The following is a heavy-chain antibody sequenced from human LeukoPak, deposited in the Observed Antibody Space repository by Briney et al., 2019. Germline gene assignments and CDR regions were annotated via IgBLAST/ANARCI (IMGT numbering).Heavy chain of an antibody. Sequence: GGSLRLSCAASGFTFSDYAMHWVRQAPGKGLEWVAVIGYDGSNKYDADSVKGRFTISRDNSKNMMYLQMNSLRAEDTAVYYCARDSGGSPFDIWGQGTMVTVSS. CDR1: GFTFSDYA. CDR3: ARDSGGSPFDI. V-gene: IGHV3-33*01. D-gene: IGHD6-19*01. J-gene: IGHJ3*02. CDR2: IGYDGSNK.